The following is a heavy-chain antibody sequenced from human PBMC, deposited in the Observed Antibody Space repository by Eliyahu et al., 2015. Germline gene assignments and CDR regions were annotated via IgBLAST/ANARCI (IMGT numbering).Heavy chain of an antibody. D-gene: IGHD6-19*01. J-gene: IGHJ4*02. CDR2: INSDGSST. CDR1: GFXFSSYW. V-gene: IGHV3-74*01. CDR3: AREKAVAGQNFDY. Sequence: EVQLVESGGGLVQPGGSLRLSCAASGFXFSSYWMHWXRQAPGKGLVWVSRINSDGSSTSYADSVKGRFTISRDNAKNTLYLQMNSLRVEDTAVYYCAREKAVAGQNFDYWGQGTLVTVSS.